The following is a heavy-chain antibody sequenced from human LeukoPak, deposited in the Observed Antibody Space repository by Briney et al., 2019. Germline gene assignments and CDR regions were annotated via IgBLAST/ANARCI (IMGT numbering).Heavy chain of an antibody. D-gene: IGHD1/OR15-1a*01. Sequence: GGSLRLSCAASGFTFSSYGMSWVRQAPGKGLEWVSSISGSGGSTFYADSVKGRFTISRDNSRNTLYLQMNSLRAEDTAVYYCANWNRRWYPLDYYYGMDVWGQGTTVTVSS. J-gene: IGHJ6*02. CDR3: ANWNRRWYPLDYYYGMDV. V-gene: IGHV3-23*01. CDR1: GFTFSSYG. CDR2: ISGSGGST.